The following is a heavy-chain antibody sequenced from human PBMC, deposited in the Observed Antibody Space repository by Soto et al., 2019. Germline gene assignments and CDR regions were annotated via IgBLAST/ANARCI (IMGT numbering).Heavy chain of an antibody. Sequence: GSLRLSCATSGFTFSTYGMTWVRQAPGKGLEWVSSISGIGATYYADSVKGRFTISRDNSKNTVYLQMNSLRAEETALYYCAKDRRSISGAEYWGQGTQVTVSS. CDR2: ISGIGAT. CDR3: AKDRRSISGAEY. CDR1: GFTFSTYG. V-gene: IGHV3-23*01. J-gene: IGHJ4*02. D-gene: IGHD3-10*01.